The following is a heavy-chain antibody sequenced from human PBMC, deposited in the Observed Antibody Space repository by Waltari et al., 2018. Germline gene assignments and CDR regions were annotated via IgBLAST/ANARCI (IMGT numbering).Heavy chain of an antibody. V-gene: IGHV3-7*03. CDR2: IKQDGSEK. CDR1: GFTFSNYW. J-gene: IGHJ4*02. D-gene: IGHD3-22*01. Sequence: EVQLVESGGGLVQPGGSLRLSCAASGFTFSNYWMTLVRQAPGKGLEWVANIKQDGSEKHYVDSVKGRFTISRDNAKSSLYLQMNSLRADDTAVYYCARSLAYYDSRGNLDYWGQGTLVTVSS. CDR3: ARSLAYYDSRGNLDY.